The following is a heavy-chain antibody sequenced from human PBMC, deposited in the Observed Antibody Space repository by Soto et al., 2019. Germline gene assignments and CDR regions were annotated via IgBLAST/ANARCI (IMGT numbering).Heavy chain of an antibody. J-gene: IGHJ6*04. CDR3: ARVGPWILGAGPYGMDF. CDR1: GGSISSYY. V-gene: IGHV4-59*01. D-gene: IGHD3-16*01. CDR2: IYYSGST. Sequence: SETLSLTCTVSGGSISSYYWSWIRQPPGKGLEWIGYIYYSGSTNYNPSLKSRVTISVDTSKNQFSLKLSSVTAADTAVYYCARVGPWILGAGPYGMDFWGKGTTVTVSS.